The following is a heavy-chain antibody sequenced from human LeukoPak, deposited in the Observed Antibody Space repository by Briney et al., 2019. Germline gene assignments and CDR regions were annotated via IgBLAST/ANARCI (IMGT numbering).Heavy chain of an antibody. Sequence: TSETLSLTCTVSGASISGWYWSWIRQPPGKGLEWIGYVYGSGYTNYNPSLKSRVTMSIDTSKNHFSLKLTSVTAADTATYYCARETSLAGFASGLGFNYWGQGILVTVSS. CDR2: VYGSGYT. V-gene: IGHV4-59*01. CDR3: ARETSLAGFASGLGFNY. D-gene: IGHD6-19*01. CDR1: GASISGWY. J-gene: IGHJ4*02.